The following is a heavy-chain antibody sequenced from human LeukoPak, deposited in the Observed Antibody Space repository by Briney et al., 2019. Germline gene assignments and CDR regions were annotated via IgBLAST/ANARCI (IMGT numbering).Heavy chain of an antibody. D-gene: IGHD3-10*01. CDR2: IKSKTDGETT. V-gene: IGHV3-15*01. CDR3: TTDLGTYYHGSQRLIPIDY. CDR1: GFTFTNAW. Sequence: PGGSLRLSCVDSGFTFTNAWMSWVRQAPGKGLEWIGRIKSKTDGETTNYAEPVRGRFTISRDDSKSAVYLQMNSLKIEDTAVYYCTTDLGTYYHGSQRLIPIDYWGQGTLLTVSS. J-gene: IGHJ4*02.